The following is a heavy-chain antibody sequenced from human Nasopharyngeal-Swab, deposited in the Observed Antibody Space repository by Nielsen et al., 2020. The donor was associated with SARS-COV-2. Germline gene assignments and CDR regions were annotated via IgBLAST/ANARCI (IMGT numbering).Heavy chain of an antibody. J-gene: IGHJ6*02. CDR1: GYSFTTNW. CDR2: IYPGDSNT. Sequence: GESMNISCQCTGYSFTTNWIGWMRQMPGKGLEWMGIIYPGDSNTRYSPSFQGQVTISVDKYISTAYIQWSSLKASDTAIYYCARPMRPMGHYYFGMDVWGQGTTVTVSS. V-gene: IGHV5-51*01. CDR3: ARPMRPMGHYYFGMDV. D-gene: IGHD1-26*01.